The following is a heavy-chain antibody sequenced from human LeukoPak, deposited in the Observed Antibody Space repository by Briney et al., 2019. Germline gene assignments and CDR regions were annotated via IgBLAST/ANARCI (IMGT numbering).Heavy chain of an antibody. CDR1: GFPFSDYG. CDR3: AKVRWGSDNALDS. V-gene: IGHV3-30*18. J-gene: IGHJ4*02. CDR2: ISHDGSNK. Sequence: GTSLGLSCAASGFPFSDYGMYWVRQAPGKGLEWLAVISHDGSNKYYADSVKGRITVSRDNSMNTLYLQMNSLRAEDTAVYYCAKVRWGSDNALDSWGQGTLVTGSS. D-gene: IGHD3-16*01.